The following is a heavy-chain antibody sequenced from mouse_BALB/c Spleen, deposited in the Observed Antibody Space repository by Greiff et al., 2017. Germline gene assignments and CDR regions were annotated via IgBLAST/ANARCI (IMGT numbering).Heavy chain of an antibody. V-gene: IGHV5-6*01. CDR2: ISSGGSYT. CDR3: ARRREYDYDGAWFAY. CDR1: GFTFSSYG. J-gene: IGHJ3*01. Sequence: EVQVVESGGDLVKPGGSLKLSCAASGFTFSSYGMSWVRQTPDKRLEWVATISSGGSYTYYPDSVKGRFTISRDNAKNTLYLQMSSLKSEDTAMYYCARRREYDYDGAWFAYWGQGTLVTVSA. D-gene: IGHD2-4*01.